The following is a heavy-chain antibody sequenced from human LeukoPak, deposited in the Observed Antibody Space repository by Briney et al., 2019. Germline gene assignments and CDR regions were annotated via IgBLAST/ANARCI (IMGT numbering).Heavy chain of an antibody. CDR1: GGSISSYY. CDR3: ARDCGSTSCYIGHDAFDI. D-gene: IGHD2-2*02. V-gene: IGHV4-4*07. Sequence: SETLSLTCTVSGGSISSYYWSWIRQPAGKGLEWIGRIYTSGSTNYNPSLKSRVTMSVDTSKNQFSLKLSSVTAADTAVYYCARDCGSTSCYIGHDAFDIWGQGTMVTVSS. CDR2: IYTSGST. J-gene: IGHJ3*02.